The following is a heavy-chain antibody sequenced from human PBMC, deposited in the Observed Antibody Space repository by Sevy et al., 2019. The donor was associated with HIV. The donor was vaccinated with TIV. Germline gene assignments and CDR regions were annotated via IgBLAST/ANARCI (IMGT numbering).Heavy chain of an antibody. CDR3: ARVFGSSWYYFDY. CDR1: GGSISSSNW. V-gene: IGHV4-4*02. CDR2: IYRSGRP. Sequence: SETLSLTCAVSGGSISSSNWWSWVRQPPGKGLEWIGEIYRSGRPNYNPSLKSRVTISVAKSKNQFSLRLSTVSAADTAVYYCARVFGSSWYYFDYWGQGTLVTVSS. J-gene: IGHJ4*02. D-gene: IGHD6-13*01.